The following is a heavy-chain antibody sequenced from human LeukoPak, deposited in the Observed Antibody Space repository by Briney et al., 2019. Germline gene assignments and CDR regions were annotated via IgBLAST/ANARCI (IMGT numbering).Heavy chain of an antibody. CDR2: IYSRGTT. D-gene: IGHD6-13*01. CDR3: ARENSNSWYLDY. Sequence: SETLSLTCTVSGGSISSISNYWGWLRQPPGKGLEWIGSIYSRGTTYYNPSLRSRVTISVDTSKNQFSLKLSSVTAADTAVYYCARENSNSWYLDYWGQGTLVTVSS. J-gene: IGHJ4*02. CDR1: GGSISSISNY. V-gene: IGHV4-39*07.